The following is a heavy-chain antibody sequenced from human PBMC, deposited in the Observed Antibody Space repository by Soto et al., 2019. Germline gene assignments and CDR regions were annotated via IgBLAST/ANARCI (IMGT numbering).Heavy chain of an antibody. D-gene: IGHD2-2*02. J-gene: IGHJ6*03. CDR3: ARGRSNTRFYYYYMDV. Sequence: SETLSLTCAVYGGSLIVYYFSWIRQPPGKGLEWIGEINHSGSTNYNPSLKSRVTISVDTSKNQFSLKLSSVTAADTAVYYCARGRSNTRFYYYYMDVWGKGTTVTVSS. CDR1: GGSLIVYY. CDR2: INHSGST. V-gene: IGHV4-34*01.